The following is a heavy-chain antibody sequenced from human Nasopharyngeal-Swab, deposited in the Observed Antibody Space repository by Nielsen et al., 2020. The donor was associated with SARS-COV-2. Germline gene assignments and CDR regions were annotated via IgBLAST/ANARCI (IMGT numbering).Heavy chain of an antibody. CDR3: ARDIGVGATPQDY. D-gene: IGHD1-26*01. CDR2: IWYDGSNK. V-gene: IGHV3-33*01. J-gene: IGHJ4*02. CDR1: GFTFSSYG. Sequence: GESLKISCAASGFTFSSYGMHWVRQARGKGLEWVAVIWYDGSNKYYADSVKGRFTISRDNSKNTLYLQMNSLRAEDTAVSYWARDIGVGATPQDYWGQGTQVTVSS.